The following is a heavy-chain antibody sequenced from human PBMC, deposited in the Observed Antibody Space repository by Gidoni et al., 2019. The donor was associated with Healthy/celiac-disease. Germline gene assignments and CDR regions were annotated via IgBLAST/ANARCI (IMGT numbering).Heavy chain of an antibody. CDR1: GFPFSSYA. CDR3: AKGEGPGPLYYFDY. D-gene: IGHD1-26*01. V-gene: IGHV3-23*01. CDR2: ISGSGGST. J-gene: IGHJ4*02. Sequence: EVQLLESGGGLVQPGGSLRLSCADSGFPFSSYAMSWVRQAPGKGLEWGSAISGSGGSTYYADSVKGRFTISRDNSKNTLYLQMNSLRAEDTAVYYCAKGEGPGPLYYFDYWGQGTLVTVSS.